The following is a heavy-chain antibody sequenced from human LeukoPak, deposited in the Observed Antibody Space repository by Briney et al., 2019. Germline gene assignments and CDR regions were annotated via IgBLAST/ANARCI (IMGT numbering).Heavy chain of an antibody. CDR2: ISSSSSYI. CDR3: ASLNRADCSSTSCHTHY. V-gene: IGHV3-21*01. J-gene: IGHJ4*02. CDR1: GFTFSNYS. D-gene: IGHD2-2*01. Sequence: GGSLRLSCAASGFTFSNYSMNWVRQAPGKGLEWVSSISSSSSYIYYADSVGGRFTISRDNAKNSLYLQMNSLRAEDTALYYCASLNRADCSSTSCHTHYWGQGTLVTVSS.